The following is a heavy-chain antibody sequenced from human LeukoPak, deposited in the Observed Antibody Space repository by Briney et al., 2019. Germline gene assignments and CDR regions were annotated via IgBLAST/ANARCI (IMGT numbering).Heavy chain of an antibody. D-gene: IGHD3-3*01. V-gene: IGHV1-2*02. J-gene: IGHJ4*02. CDR2: INPNSGGT. Sequence: GASVMVSCKASGYTFTGYYMHWVRQAPGQGLEWMGWINPNSGGTNYAQKFQGRVTMTRDTSISTAYMELSRLRSDDTAVYYCARDPSGFLEWFFDYWGQGTLVTVSS. CDR1: GYTFTGYY. CDR3: ARDPSGFLEWFFDY.